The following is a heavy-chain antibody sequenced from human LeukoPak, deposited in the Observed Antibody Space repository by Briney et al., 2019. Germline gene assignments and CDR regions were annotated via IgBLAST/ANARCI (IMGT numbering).Heavy chain of an antibody. CDR2: TYYSGSP. CDR1: GDSINSGGHY. Sequence: SETLSLTCTVSGDSINSGGHYWTWIRQHPGKGPECIGHTYYSGSPSYNPSLKSRVTISMDTSKNQFSLKLSSVTAADTAVYYCARGGMSADPFDVWGQGTMVTVSS. CDR3: ARGGMSADPFDV. J-gene: IGHJ3*01. D-gene: IGHD3-3*01. V-gene: IGHV4-31*03.